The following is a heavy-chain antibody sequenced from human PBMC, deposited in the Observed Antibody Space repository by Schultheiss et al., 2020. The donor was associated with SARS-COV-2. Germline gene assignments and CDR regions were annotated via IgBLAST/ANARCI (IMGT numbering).Heavy chain of an antibody. J-gene: IGHJ4*02. CDR1: GGSFSGYY. V-gene: IGHV4-34*01. CDR3: ARRGYTYGSPTFDY. Sequence: SETLSLTCAVYGGSFSGYYWSWIRQPPGKGLEWIGEINHSGSTNYNPSLKSRVTISVDTSKNQFSLTVSSVTAADTALYYCARRGYTYGSPTFDYWGLGSVVTVSS. CDR2: INHSGST. D-gene: IGHD5-18*01.